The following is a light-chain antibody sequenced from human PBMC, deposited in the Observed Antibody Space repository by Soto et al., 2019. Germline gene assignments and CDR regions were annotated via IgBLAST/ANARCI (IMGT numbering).Light chain of an antibody. J-gene: IGLJ1*01. V-gene: IGLV1-40*01. Sequence: QSVLTQPPSVSGAPGQRVTLSCTGSSSNIGAGYDVHWYQQLPGAAPKLLIYDTTNRPSGGPDRFSGSKSGTSASLAITGLQAEDEADYYCQSYDNTLSGYVFGTGTKVTVL. CDR2: DTT. CDR3: QSYDNTLSGYV. CDR1: SSNIGAGYD.